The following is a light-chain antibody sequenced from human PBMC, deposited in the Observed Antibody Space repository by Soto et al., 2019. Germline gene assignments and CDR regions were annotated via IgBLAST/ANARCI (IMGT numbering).Light chain of an antibody. J-gene: IGKJ3*01. CDR2: VAS. Sequence: DIQMTQSPSSLSASVGDRVTITCRASQNIDNSLNWYQQKPVKAPRLLIYVASSLQSGVPSRFSGSGSGTEFTLTISSLQPEDFASYSCQQSYTTPFTFGPGTKVHV. CDR3: QQSYTTPFT. CDR1: QNIDNS. V-gene: IGKV1-39*01.